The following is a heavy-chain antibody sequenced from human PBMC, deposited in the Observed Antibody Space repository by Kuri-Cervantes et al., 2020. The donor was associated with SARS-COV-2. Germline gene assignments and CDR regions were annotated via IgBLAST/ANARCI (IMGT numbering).Heavy chain of an antibody. V-gene: IGHV3-30*02. CDR1: GFTFSSYG. CDR3: ARGEYCSSTSCYYYYYMDV. D-gene: IGHD2-2*01. J-gene: IGHJ6*03. CDR2: IRYDGSNK. Sequence: LSLTCAASGFTFSSYGMHWVRQAPGKGLEWVAFIRYDGSNKYYADSVKGRFTISRDNSKNTLYLQMNSLRAEDTAVYYCARGEYCSSTSCYYYYYMDVWGKGTTVTVSS.